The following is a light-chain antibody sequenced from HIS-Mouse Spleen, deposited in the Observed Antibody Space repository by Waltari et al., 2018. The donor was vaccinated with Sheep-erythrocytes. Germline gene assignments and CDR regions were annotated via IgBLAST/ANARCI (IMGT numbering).Light chain of an antibody. V-gene: IGLV3-21*02. CDR1: NIGSKS. CDR3: QVWDSSSDHVV. Sequence: SYVLTQPPSVSVAPGQTARITCGGNNIGSKSVHWYQQKPGQAPVLVVYDYSDRPSGIPGRFSGSNSGNTATLTISRVEAGDEADYYCQVWDSSSDHVVFGGGTKLTVL. J-gene: IGLJ2*01. CDR2: DYS.